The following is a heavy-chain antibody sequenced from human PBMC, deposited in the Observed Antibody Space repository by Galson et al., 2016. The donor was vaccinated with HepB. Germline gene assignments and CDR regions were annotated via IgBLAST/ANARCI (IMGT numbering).Heavy chain of an antibody. CDR2: IKSKTNDGTT. CDR1: GFTFSNAW. J-gene: IGHJ4*02. CDR3: TTGGHYYEGYDFDY. V-gene: IGHV3-15*01. Sequence: SLRLSCAASGFTFSNAWMSWVRQAPGKGLEWVGRIKSKTNDGTTDYTAPVKGRFTISRDDSKNMLYLQMNNLKTEDTAVYYCTTGGHYYEGYDFDYWGQGTLVTVSS. D-gene: IGHD3-22*01.